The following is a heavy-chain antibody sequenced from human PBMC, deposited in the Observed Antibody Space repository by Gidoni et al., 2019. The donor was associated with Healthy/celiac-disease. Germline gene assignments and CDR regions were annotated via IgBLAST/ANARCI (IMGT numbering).Heavy chain of an antibody. Sequence: QVQLQESGPGLVKPSQTLSLTCTVSGGSISSGSYYWSWIRQPAGKGLEWIGRIYTSGSTNYNPSLKSRVTMSVDTSKNQFSLKLSSVTAADTAVYYCARDMARGSGPWYFDYWGQGTLVTVSS. CDR1: GGSISSGSYY. CDR3: ARDMARGSGPWYFDY. D-gene: IGHD6-19*01. V-gene: IGHV4-61*02. J-gene: IGHJ4*02. CDR2: IYTSGST.